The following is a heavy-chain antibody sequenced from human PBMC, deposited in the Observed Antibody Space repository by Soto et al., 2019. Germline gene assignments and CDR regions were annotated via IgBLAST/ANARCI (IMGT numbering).Heavy chain of an antibody. D-gene: IGHD2-15*01. CDR2: ISNSGST. Sequence: QVQLQESGPGLVKPSGTLSLTCAVSGGSISSSDWWSWVRQPPGKGLEWIGKISNSGSTNYNPSLRGRVTISVDKSRNQFSLKLNSLTAADTAVYYCARVGYCSGGRCYPSYYGVDVWGQGTTVAVS. CDR1: GGSISSSDW. J-gene: IGHJ6*02. V-gene: IGHV4-4*02. CDR3: ARVGYCSGGRCYPSYYGVDV.